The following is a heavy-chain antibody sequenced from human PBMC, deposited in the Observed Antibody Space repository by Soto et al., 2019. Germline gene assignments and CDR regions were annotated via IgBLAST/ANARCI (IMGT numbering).Heavy chain of an antibody. Sequence: ASLKVSCKASGYTSTGFSLHWVRQAPGQRLEWMGWINAGSGNTKYSQKFQGRVTITRDTSASTAYMELSSLTSEDTAVYYCAIFFNFRETSRFYSHYWPHATLVT. CDR2: INAGSGNT. CDR1: GYTSTGFS. V-gene: IGHV1-3*01. CDR3: AIFFNFRETSRFYSHY. J-gene: IGHJ4*01. D-gene: IGHD3-10*01.